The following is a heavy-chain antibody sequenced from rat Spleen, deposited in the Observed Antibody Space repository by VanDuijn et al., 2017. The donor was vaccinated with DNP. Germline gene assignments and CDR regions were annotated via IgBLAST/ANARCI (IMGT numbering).Heavy chain of an antibody. CDR3: ARHVLPLRVWDY. CDR1: GFTFSGYY. J-gene: IGHJ2*01. D-gene: IGHD1-4*01. V-gene: IGHV5-22*01. CDR2: IRYDGGST. Sequence: EVQLVESGGGLVQPGRSLKLSCAASGFTFSGYYMAWVRQAPTKGLEWVAYIRYDGGSTYYGDAVKGRFTSSRANVKSTQYLQINSLRSEDMATYYCARHVLPLRVWDYWGQGVMVTVSS.